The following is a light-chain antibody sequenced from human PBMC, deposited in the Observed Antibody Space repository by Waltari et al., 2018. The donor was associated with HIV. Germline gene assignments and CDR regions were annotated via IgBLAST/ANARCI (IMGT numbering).Light chain of an antibody. CDR3: AAWDDSLNGFYV. Sequence: QSVLTQPPSASATPGQRVTISCSGSSSNIGTTYVFWSQQLPGTAHKLLIFRDNERPSGVPDRFSGSRSGTSASLVISGLRSEDEAEYYCAAWDDSLNGFYVFGSGTRVTVL. CDR2: RDN. CDR1: SSNIGTTY. V-gene: IGLV1-47*01. J-gene: IGLJ1*01.